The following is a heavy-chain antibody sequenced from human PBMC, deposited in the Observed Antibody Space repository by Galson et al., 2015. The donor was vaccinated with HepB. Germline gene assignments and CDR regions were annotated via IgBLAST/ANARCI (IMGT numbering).Heavy chain of an antibody. D-gene: IGHD3-22*01. CDR3: ARDDPRGFPYYYDSSGYYLDY. J-gene: IGHJ4*02. CDR1: GYTFTSYG. V-gene: IGHV1-18*04. Sequence: SVKVSCKASGYTFTSYGISWVRQAPGQGLEWMGWISAYNGNTNYAQKLQGRVTMTTDTSTSTAYMELRSLRSDDTAVYYCARDDPRGFPYYYDSSGYYLDYWGQGTLVTVSS. CDR2: ISAYNGNT.